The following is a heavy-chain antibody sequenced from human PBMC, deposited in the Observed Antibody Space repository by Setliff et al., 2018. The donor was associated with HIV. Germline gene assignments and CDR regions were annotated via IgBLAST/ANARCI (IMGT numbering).Heavy chain of an antibody. V-gene: IGHV4-39*01. J-gene: IGHJ4*02. CDR1: GGSINSNSYY. CDR2: IYYSGST. CDR3: ARGGAFWSGYYGFDY. D-gene: IGHD3-3*01. Sequence: SETLSLTCTVSGGSINSNSYYWAWIRQPPGRGLEWIGSIYYSGSTYYNPSLKSRVTISADTSKIQFSLKLSSVTAADTAVYYCARGGAFWSGYYGFDYWGQGTLVTVSS.